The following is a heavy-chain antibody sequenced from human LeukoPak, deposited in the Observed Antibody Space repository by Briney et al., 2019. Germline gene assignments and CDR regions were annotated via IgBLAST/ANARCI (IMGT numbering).Heavy chain of an antibody. V-gene: IGHV5-51*01. CDR2: IYPEDSDT. J-gene: IGHJ3*02. CDR3: ARRVVVVAARDYGAFDI. Sequence: GESLKISCKGSGYSFISNWIGWVRQMPGKGLEWMGIIYPEDSDTRYSPSFQGQVTISADKSISTAYLQWSSLKASDTAMYYCARRVVVVAARDYGAFDIWGQGTMVTVSS. CDR1: GYSFISNW. D-gene: IGHD2-15*01.